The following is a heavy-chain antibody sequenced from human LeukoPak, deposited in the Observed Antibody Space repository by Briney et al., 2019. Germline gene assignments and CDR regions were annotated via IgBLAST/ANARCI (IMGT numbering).Heavy chain of an antibody. CDR3: ARGGLLYDSSGYCDT. D-gene: IGHD3-22*01. V-gene: IGHV4-59*01. CDR1: GGSIKSNY. Sequence: SETLSLTCSVSGGSIKSNYWNWFRQTPGKGLEWMGDIYYSGSTTYNPSLKRRVTISVDTSKNEFSLEVRSVTAADTAVYYCARGGLLYDSSGYCDTWGQGTLVTVSS. CDR2: IYYSGST. J-gene: IGHJ5*02.